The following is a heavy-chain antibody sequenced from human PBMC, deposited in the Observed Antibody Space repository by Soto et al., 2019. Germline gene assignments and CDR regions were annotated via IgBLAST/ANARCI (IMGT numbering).Heavy chain of an antibody. Sequence: EVQLVESGGGLVQPGGSLRLSCAASGFTFSSYSMNWVRQAPGKGLEWVSYISSSSSTIYYADSVKGRFTISRDNAKNSLHLQMNSLRDEDTAVYYCAGGYCSSTSCYFSHYYYGMDVWGQGTTVTVSS. CDR1: GFTFSSYS. CDR3: AGGYCSSTSCYFSHYYYGMDV. V-gene: IGHV3-48*02. CDR2: ISSSSSTI. D-gene: IGHD2-2*01. J-gene: IGHJ6*02.